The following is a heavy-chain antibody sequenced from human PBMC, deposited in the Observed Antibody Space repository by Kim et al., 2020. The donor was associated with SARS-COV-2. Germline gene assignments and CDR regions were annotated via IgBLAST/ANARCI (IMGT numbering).Heavy chain of an antibody. CDR1: GFTFSSYA. J-gene: IGHJ2*01. Sequence: GGSLRLSCAASGFTFSSYAMSWVRQAPGKGLEWVSGISGSGGSTYNADSVKGRFTISRDNSKNTLYLQMNSLRAEDTAIYYCAKSTQNSFVILWYFDIWGRGTLVTVSS. CDR2: ISGSGGST. CDR3: AKSTQNSFVILWYFDI. D-gene: IGHD3-16*02. V-gene: IGHV3-23*01.